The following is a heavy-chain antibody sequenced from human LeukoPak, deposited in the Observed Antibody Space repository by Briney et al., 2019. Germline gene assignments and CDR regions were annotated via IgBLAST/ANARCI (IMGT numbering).Heavy chain of an antibody. Sequence: SETLSLTCTVSGGSISSYYWSWIRQPPGKGLEWIGYIYCSGSTNYNPSLKSRVTISVDTSKNQFSLKLSSVTAADTAVYYCARGQASYGIDYWGQGTLVTVSS. CDR2: IYCSGST. CDR1: GGSISSYY. D-gene: IGHD2-8*01. CDR3: ARGQASYGIDY. V-gene: IGHV4-59*12. J-gene: IGHJ4*02.